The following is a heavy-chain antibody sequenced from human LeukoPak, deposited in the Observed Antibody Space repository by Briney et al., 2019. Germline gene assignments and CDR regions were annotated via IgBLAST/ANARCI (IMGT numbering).Heavy chain of an antibody. CDR3: ARGYSYGPVYYFDY. V-gene: IGHV3-48*02. Sequence: GGSLRLSCDASGFTFSSYTMNWVRQAPGKGLEWVSYISTSTTIYYTDSVKGRFTISRDNAKSSLYLQMNSLRDEDTAVYYCARGYSYGPVYYFDYWGQGTLVTVSS. CDR2: ISTSTTI. J-gene: IGHJ4*02. CDR1: GFTFSSYT. D-gene: IGHD5-18*01.